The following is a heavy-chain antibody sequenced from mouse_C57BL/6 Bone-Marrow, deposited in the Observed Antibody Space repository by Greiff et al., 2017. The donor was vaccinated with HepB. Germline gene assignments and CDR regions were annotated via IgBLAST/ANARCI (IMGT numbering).Heavy chain of an antibody. D-gene: IGHD1-1*01. CDR3: ARKTTVVATNFDV. V-gene: IGHV1-42*01. CDR2: INPSTGGT. CDR1: GYSFTGYY. Sequence: EVQLQQSGPELVKPGASVKISCKASGYSFTGYYMNWVKQSPEKSLEWIGEINPSTGGTTYNQKFKAKATLTVDKSSSTAYMQLKSLTSEDSAVYYCARKTTVVATNFDVWGTGTTVTVSS. J-gene: IGHJ1*03.